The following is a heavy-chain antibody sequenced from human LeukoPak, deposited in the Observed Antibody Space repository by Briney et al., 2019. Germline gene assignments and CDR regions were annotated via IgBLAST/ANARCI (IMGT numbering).Heavy chain of an antibody. CDR3: AKDRPMDV. CDR1: GFTFSSYE. J-gene: IGHJ6*04. CDR2: ISSSGSTI. Sequence: AGGSLRLSCAASGFTFSSYEMNWVRQAPGKGLEWVSYISSSGSTIYYADSVKGRFTISRDNSKNTLYLQMNSLRAEDTAVYYCAKDRPMDVWGKGTTVTISS. V-gene: IGHV3-48*03.